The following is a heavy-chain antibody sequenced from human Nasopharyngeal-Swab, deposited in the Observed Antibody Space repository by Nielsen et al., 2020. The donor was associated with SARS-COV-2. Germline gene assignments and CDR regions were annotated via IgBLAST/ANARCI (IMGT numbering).Heavy chain of an antibody. V-gene: IGHV4-4*02. J-gene: IGHJ5*02. Sequence: SETLSLTCAVSGGSISSSNWWSWVRQPPGKGLEWIGEIYHSGSTNYNPSLNRRVTTSVHKSKNQFSLKLTSVTAADTAVYYCARVRCSSTSCVLAGWFDPWGQGTLVTVSS. CDR1: GGSISSSNW. CDR3: ARVRCSSTSCVLAGWFDP. D-gene: IGHD2-2*01. CDR2: IYHSGST.